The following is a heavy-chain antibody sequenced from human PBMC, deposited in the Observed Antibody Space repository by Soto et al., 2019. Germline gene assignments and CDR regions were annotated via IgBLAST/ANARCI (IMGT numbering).Heavy chain of an antibody. Sequence: QVQLVQSGAEVKKPGSAVKLSCKASGDTFSNYAINWVRQSPGQGLEWMGGIIPIFHTPIYAQNFQGRLTFTAAASSSTVYMVLTSLIADDTAVYYFAREPNHIARGGPFDVWGQGALVTVS. V-gene: IGHV1-69*01. D-gene: IGHD3-16*01. CDR2: IIPIFHTP. CDR1: GDTFSNYA. CDR3: AREPNHIARGGPFDV. J-gene: IGHJ4*01.